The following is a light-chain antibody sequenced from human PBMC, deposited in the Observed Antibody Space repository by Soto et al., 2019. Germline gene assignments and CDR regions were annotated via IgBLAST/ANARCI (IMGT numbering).Light chain of an antibody. CDR2: AAS. V-gene: IGKV1-39*01. CDR3: PHSYSPLLP. Sequence: DIRMTQSPSSLSASVGERVTITCRASQSISSYLNWYQQKPWKAPKLLIYAASSLQSGVPSRLSGSGSGTDFTITISSLQPEDFATYYCPHSYSPLLPSAGRTKV. J-gene: IGKJ4*01. CDR1: QSISSY.